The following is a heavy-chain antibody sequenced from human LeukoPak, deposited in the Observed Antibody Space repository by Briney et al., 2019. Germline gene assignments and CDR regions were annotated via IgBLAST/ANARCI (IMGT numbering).Heavy chain of an antibody. CDR1: GYSFTSYW. Sequence: TGESLKISCKGSGYSFTSYWISWVRQMPGKGLEWMGRIDPSDFYTNYSPSFQGHVTISADKSISTAYLQWSSLKASDTAMYYCARFDTAMDYPVDYWGQGTLVTVSS. CDR2: IDPSDFYT. V-gene: IGHV5-10-1*01. D-gene: IGHD5-18*01. CDR3: ARFDTAMDYPVDY. J-gene: IGHJ4*02.